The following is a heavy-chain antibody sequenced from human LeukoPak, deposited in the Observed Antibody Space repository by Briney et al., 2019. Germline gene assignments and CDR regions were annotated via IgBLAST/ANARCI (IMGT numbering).Heavy chain of an antibody. J-gene: IGHJ3*02. CDR1: GFTVSSSA. Sequence: PGGSLRLSCAASGFTVSSSAMSWVRRAPWKVLHWVSTISGSSGSTYYADSVKGRFTISRDNSKNTLYLQMNSLSAEATVVYYCAKARLVVSSPSDAFDIWGQGTMVTASS. CDR3: AKARLVVSSPSDAFDI. CDR2: ISGSSGST. V-gene: IGHV3-23*01. D-gene: IGHD3-22*01.